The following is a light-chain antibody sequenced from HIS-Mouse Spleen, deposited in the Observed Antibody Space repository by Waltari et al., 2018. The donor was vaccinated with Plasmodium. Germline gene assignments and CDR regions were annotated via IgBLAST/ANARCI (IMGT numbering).Light chain of an antibody. Sequence: QPVLTQPPSSSASPGESARLTCPLPSDINVGRYNIYWYQQNPGIPPRYPLYYYSDSDKGQGSGVPSRFSGSKDASANTGILLISGLQSEDEADYYCMIWPSNASGVFGGGTKLTVL. CDR2: YYSDSDK. V-gene: IGLV5-37*01. CDR3: MIWPSNASGV. CDR1: SDINVGRYN. J-gene: IGLJ3*02.